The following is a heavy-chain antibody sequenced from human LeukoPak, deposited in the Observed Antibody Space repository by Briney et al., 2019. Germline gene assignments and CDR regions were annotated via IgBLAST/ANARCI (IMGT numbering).Heavy chain of an antibody. CDR1: GGSFSGYY. J-gene: IGHJ4*02. CDR3: ARNKWSGYYDFDY. V-gene: IGHV4-34*01. CDR2: INHSGST. D-gene: IGHD3-3*01. Sequence: SETLSLTCAVYGGSFSGYYWSWIRQPPGKGLEWIGEINHSGSTNYNPSLKSRVTISVDTSKNQFSLKLSSVTAADTAVYYCARNKWSGYYDFDYWGQGTLVTVSS.